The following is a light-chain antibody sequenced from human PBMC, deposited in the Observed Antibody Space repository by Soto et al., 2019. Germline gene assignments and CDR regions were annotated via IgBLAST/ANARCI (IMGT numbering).Light chain of an antibody. CDR2: DAS. CDR3: QQYDHLPLT. Sequence: DIQMTQSPSSLSASVGDRVTVTCQASQEIRKSLNWYQQKPGKAPNLLIYDASNLETGVPSRFSGGGSGTDFTFTISSLQPEDIATYFCQQYDHLPLTFGEGTKVEVK. J-gene: IGKJ4*01. V-gene: IGKV1-33*01. CDR1: QEIRKS.